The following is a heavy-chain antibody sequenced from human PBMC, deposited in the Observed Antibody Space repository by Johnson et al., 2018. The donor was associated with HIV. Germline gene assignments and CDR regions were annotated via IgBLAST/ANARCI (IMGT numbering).Heavy chain of an antibody. Sequence: VQLVESGGGLVQPGRSLRLSCAASGFTFDDYAMHWVRQAPGKGLEWVSGSSWNSGSIGYADSVKGRFTISRDNAKNSLYLQMNSLRAEDTALYYCAKKLGPGAIADGGAFDIWGQGTMVTVAS. D-gene: IGHD3-10*01. CDR1: GFTFDDYA. V-gene: IGHV3-9*01. CDR2: SSWNSGSI. CDR3: AKKLGPGAIADGGAFDI. J-gene: IGHJ3*02.